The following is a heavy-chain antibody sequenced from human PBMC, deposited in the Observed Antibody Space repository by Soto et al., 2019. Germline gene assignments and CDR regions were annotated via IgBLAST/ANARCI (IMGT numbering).Heavy chain of an antibody. J-gene: IGHJ3*02. CDR1: GYTFTSYD. Sequence: VKVSCKASGYTFTSYDINWVRQATGQGLEWMGWMNPNSGNTGYAQKFQGRVTMTRNTSISTAYMELSSLRSEDTAVYYCARGQRPRIPRGFDIWGQGTMVTVSS. CDR3: ARGQRPRIPRGFDI. D-gene: IGHD2-2*02. V-gene: IGHV1-8*01. CDR2: MNPNSGNT.